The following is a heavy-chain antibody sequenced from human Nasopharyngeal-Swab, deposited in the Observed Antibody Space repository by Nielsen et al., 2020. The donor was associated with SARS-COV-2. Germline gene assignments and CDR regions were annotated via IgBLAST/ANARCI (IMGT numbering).Heavy chain of an antibody. CDR2: IWYDGSNK. CDR1: GFTFSSYG. J-gene: IGHJ5*02. Sequence: GESLKISCAASGFTFSSYGMHWVRQAPGKGLEWVAGIWYDGSNKYYADSVKARFTISRDNSKNTLYLQMNSLRAEDTAVYYCAGDLGREYQLLYIGGFLDPWGQGTLVTVSS. D-gene: IGHD2-2*02. CDR3: AGDLGREYQLLYIGGFLDP. V-gene: IGHV3-33*01.